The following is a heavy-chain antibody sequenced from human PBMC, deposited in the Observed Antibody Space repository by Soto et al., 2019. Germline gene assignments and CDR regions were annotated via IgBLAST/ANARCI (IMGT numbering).Heavy chain of an antibody. CDR2: IYYSGST. CDR3: ARELFGRSVWFAP. V-gene: IGHV4-59*01. Sequence: SETLSLTCTVSGGSISSYYWSWIRQPPGKGLEWIGYIYYSGSTNYNPSLKSRVTISVDTSKNQFSLKLSSVTAADTAVYYCARELFGRSVWFAPWGQGTLDTVSS. CDR1: GGSISSYY. J-gene: IGHJ5*02. D-gene: IGHD3-10*01.